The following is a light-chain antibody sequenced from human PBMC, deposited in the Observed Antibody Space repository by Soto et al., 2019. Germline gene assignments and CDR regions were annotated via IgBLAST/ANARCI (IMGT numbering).Light chain of an antibody. V-gene: IGLV2-14*01. CDR2: EVS. J-gene: IGLJ2*01. Sequence: QSVLTQPASVSGSPGQSITISCTGTTSDVGGYDFVSWYQQHPGKAPKLIIYEVSNRPSGVSNRFSASKSGNTASLTISGLQAEDEDDYFCTSYSSSNNFDVVFGGGTKLTVL. CDR1: TSDVGGYDF. CDR3: TSYSSSNNFDVV.